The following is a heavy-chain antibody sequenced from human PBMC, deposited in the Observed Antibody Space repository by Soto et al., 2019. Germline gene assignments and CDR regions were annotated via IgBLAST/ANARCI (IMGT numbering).Heavy chain of an antibody. D-gene: IGHD1-1*01. CDR3: ARQLPTSIRGGYYYSYGMDV. Sequence: PGGSLRLSCAASGSIFNNYWMHWVRQAPGKGLVWVSRLHSDGSTTTYADSVKGRFTISRDNAKNTLYLQMNSLRAEDTAVYYCARQLPTSIRGGYYYSYGMDVWGQGTTVTVSS. V-gene: IGHV3-74*03. J-gene: IGHJ6*02. CDR1: GSIFNNYW. CDR2: LHSDGSTT.